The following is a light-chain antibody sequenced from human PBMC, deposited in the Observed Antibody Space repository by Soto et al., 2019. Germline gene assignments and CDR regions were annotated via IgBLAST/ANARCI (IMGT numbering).Light chain of an antibody. CDR1: SSDVGGYNS. CDR3: TSYTSGNTFV. J-gene: IGLJ2*01. V-gene: IGLV2-14*01. CDR2: DVR. Sequence: QSVLTQPASVSGSPGQSITIYCTGTSSDVGGYNSVSWYQHHPGKAPKLMVYDVRDRPSGVSNRFSGSKSGNTASLTISGLQAEDEADYYCTSYTSGNTFVFGGGTKVTVL.